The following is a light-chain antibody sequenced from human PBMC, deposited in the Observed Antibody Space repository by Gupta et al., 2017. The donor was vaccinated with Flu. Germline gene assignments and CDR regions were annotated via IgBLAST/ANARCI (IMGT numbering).Light chain of an antibody. Sequence: DIVMTQSPDSLTVSLGERATINCKSSQSVLYSSNNKNCLAWYQQRPGQPPKLLISGASTREFGVPDRFSGSGSGTNFTLTISSLQADDVAVYYCQQYDTLPFTFGQGTKLEIK. CDR3: QQYDTLPFT. J-gene: IGKJ2*01. V-gene: IGKV4-1*01. CDR1: QSVLYSSNNKNC. CDR2: GAS.